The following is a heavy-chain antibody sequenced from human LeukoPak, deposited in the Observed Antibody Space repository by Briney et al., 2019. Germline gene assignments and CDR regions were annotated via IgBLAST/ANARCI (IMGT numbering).Heavy chain of an antibody. Sequence: ASVKVSCKASGFKFTGYDINWVRQASGRGLEWMGWMNPNNGKTGYAQKFQGRVTMTRDTSTSTAYMELRGLISEDTAVYYCVRDGEGVAISVKYWFDPWGQGTLVTVSS. CDR2: MNPNNGKT. D-gene: IGHD3-10*01. J-gene: IGHJ5*02. CDR1: GFKFTGYD. CDR3: VRDGEGVAISVKYWFDP. V-gene: IGHV1-8*01.